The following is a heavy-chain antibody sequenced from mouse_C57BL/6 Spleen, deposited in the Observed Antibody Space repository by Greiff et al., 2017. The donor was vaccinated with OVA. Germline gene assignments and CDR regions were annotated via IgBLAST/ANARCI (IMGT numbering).Heavy chain of an antibody. D-gene: IGHD4-1*01. V-gene: IGHV5-16*01. Sequence: EVQLQESEGGLVQPGSSMKLSCTASGFTFSDYYMAWVRQVPEKGLEWVANINYDGSSTYYLDSLKSRFIISRDNAKNILYLQMSSLKSEDTATYYCARANWYYFDYWGQGTTLTVSS. J-gene: IGHJ2*01. CDR2: INYDGSST. CDR3: ARANWYYFDY. CDR1: GFTFSDYY.